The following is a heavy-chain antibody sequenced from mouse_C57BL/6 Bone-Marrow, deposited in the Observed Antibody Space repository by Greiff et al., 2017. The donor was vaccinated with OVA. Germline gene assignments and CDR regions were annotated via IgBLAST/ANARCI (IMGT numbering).Heavy chain of an antibody. CDR1: GFNIKDDY. V-gene: IGHV14-4*01. J-gene: IGHJ2*01. Sequence: EVQLQESGAELVRPGASVQLSCTASGFNIKDDYMHWVKQRPEQGLEWIGWIDPENGDTEYASKFQGKATITADTSSNTAYLQLSSLTSEDTAVYYCTTLLRCFDYWGQGTTLTVSS. D-gene: IGHD1-1*01. CDR2: IDPENGDT. CDR3: TTLLRCFDY.